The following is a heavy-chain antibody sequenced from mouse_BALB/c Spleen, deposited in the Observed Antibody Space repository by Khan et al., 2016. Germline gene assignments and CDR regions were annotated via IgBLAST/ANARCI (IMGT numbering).Heavy chain of an antibody. V-gene: IGHV2-9*02. CDR1: VFSLTSYG. CDR2: IWAGGST. CDR3: ARETARATFDY. Sequence: QVQLKESGPGLVAPSQSLSITCTVSVFSLTSYGVHWVRQPPGKGLEWLGVIWAGGSTNYNSALMSRLSISKDNSKSQVFLKMNSLQTDDTAMYYCARETARATFDYWGQGTTLTVSS. D-gene: IGHD3-2*01. J-gene: IGHJ2*01.